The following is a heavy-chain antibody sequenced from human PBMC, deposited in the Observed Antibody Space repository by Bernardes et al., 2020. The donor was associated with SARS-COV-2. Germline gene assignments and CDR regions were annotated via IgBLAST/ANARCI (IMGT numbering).Heavy chain of an antibody. V-gene: IGHV3-64*04. D-gene: IGHD5-18*01. Sequence: GQLVRGSGLAPGFTFSRYSMHWVPQAPGKGLEYVLGISSDGDNKQYADSVEDRFTISRDKSKNTLFLQMNDLGADDTAVYYCANNGYSYGYSLWWGQGTLVTVSS. CDR1: GFTFSRYS. CDR2: ISSDGDNK. J-gene: IGHJ4*02. CDR3: ANNGYSYGYSLW.